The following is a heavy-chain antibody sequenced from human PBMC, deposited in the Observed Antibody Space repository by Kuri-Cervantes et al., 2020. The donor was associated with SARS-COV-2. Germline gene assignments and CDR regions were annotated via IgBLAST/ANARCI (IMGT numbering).Heavy chain of an antibody. D-gene: IGHD1-26*01. Sequence: SVKVSXXASXFTFTSSAVQWVRQARGQRLEWIXXIVVGSGNTNYAQKFXERVTXTRDMSTXXAYMELSSLRSEDTAVYXCAASLLYRXYYYYGMDVWGQGTTVTVSS. CDR3: AASLLYRXYYYYGMDV. CDR1: XFTFTSSA. CDR2: IVVGSGNT. V-gene: IGHV1-58*01. J-gene: IGHJ6*02.